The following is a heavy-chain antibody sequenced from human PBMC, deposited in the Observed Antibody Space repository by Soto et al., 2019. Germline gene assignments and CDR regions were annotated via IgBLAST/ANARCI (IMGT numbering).Heavy chain of an antibody. CDR1: GFSLSTYHMG. CDR2: IYWDDDK. V-gene: IGHV2-5*02. Sequence: QITLKESGPTLVRPAQTLTLTCDFSGFSLSTYHMGVAWIRQPPGQALEWLALIYWDDDKRYSPSLKDRLASSKDTSSNQVVLTITNIDPGDTSTYFCAHAGDYDLLTFDHWGPGTLVNFSS. D-gene: IGHD4-17*01. CDR3: AHAGDYDLLTFDH. J-gene: IGHJ4*02.